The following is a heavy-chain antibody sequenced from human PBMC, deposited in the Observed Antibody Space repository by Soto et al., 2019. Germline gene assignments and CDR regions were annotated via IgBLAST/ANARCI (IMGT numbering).Heavy chain of an antibody. J-gene: IGHJ4*02. V-gene: IGHV1-69*13. CDR1: GYTFTSYG. Sequence: ASVKVSCKASGYTFTSYGISWVRQAPGQGLEWMGGIIPIFGTANYAQKFQGRVTITADESTSTAYMELSSLRSEDTAVYYCASFHSSGYSYCYGSHPFDYWGQGTLVTVSS. CDR3: ASFHSSGYSYCYGSHPFDY. D-gene: IGHD5-18*01. CDR2: IIPIFGTA.